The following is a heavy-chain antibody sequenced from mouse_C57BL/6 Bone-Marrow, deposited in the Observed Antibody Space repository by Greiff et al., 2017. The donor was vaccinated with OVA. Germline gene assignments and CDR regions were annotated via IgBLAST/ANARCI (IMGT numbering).Heavy chain of an antibody. CDR1: GFTFSDYG. V-gene: IGHV5-17*01. D-gene: IGHD2-4*01. Sequence: EVKVVESGGGLVKPGGSLKLSCAASGFTFSDYGMHWVRQAPEKGLEWVAYISSGSSTIYYADTVKGRFTISRDNAKNTLFLQMTSLRSEDTAMYYCARPIYYDYDGGFDYWGQGTTLTVSS. CDR3: ARPIYYDYDGGFDY. J-gene: IGHJ2*01. CDR2: ISSGSSTI.